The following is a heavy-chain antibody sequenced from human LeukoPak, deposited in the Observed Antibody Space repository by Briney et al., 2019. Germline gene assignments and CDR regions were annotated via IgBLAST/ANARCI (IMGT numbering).Heavy chain of an antibody. V-gene: IGHV3-11*01. Sequence: GGSLRPSCAASGFTFSDYYMSWIRQAPGKGLEWVSYISSSGSTIYYADSVKGRFTISRDNAKNSLYLQMNSLRAEDTAVYYCARGSTQSLNWFDPWGQGTLVTVSS. CDR1: GFTFSDYY. J-gene: IGHJ5*02. CDR3: ARGSTQSLNWFDP. D-gene: IGHD5/OR15-5a*01. CDR2: ISSSGSTI.